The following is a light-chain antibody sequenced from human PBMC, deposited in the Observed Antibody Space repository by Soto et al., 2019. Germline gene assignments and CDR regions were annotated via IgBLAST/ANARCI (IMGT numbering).Light chain of an antibody. CDR2: DAS. J-gene: IGKJ4*01. CDR3: QQRSNWLT. V-gene: IGKV3-11*01. CDR1: QSVSSY. Sequence: EIVLTQSPATLSLSPWERATLSCRASQSVSSYLAWYQQKPGQAPRLLIYDASNRATGIPARLSGSGSGTDFTLTISSLEPEDFAVYYCQQRSNWLTFGGGTKVDIK.